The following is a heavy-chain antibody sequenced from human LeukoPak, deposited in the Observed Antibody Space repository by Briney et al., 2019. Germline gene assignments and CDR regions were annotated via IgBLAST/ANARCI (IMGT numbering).Heavy chain of an antibody. Sequence: GGSLRLSCAASGFTFSSYAMSWVRQAPGKGLEWVSAISGSGGSTYYADFVKGRFTISRDNSKNTLYLQMNSLRAEYTAVYYCAKHVLLWFGEPLNPGYFDYWGQGTLVTVSS. J-gene: IGHJ4*02. CDR2: ISGSGGST. D-gene: IGHD3-10*01. V-gene: IGHV3-23*01. CDR3: AKHVLLWFGEPLNPGYFDY. CDR1: GFTFSSYA.